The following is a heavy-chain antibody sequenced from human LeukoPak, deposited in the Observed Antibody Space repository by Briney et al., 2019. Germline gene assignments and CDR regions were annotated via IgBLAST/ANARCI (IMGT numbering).Heavy chain of an antibody. CDR1: GFTFSSYS. CDR3: ARDGNPHYYMDV. D-gene: IGHD1-14*01. CDR2: ISSSSSYI. Sequence: KAGGSLRLSCAASGFTFSSYSMNWVRQAPGKGLEWVSSISSSSSYIYYADSVKGRFTISRDNAKNSLYLQMNSLRAEDTAVYYCARDGNPHYYMDVWGKGTTVTVSS. J-gene: IGHJ6*03. V-gene: IGHV3-21*01.